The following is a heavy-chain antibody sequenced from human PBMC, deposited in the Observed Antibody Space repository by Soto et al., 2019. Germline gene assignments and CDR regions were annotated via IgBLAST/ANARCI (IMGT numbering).Heavy chain of an antibody. J-gene: IGHJ5*02. CDR3: ARRRGYSYDLSWFDP. D-gene: IGHD5-18*01. Sequence: QVQLQESGPGLVKPSETLSLTCTVSGGSISSSSYYWCCIRQPPGQGLEWIGSIYYSGSTYYNPSLKGRVTISVDTSKNKCSLKLSSVTAADTALYYCARRRGYSYDLSWFDPWGQGTLVTVSS. CDR1: GGSISSSSYY. V-gene: IGHV4-39*01. CDR2: IYYSGST.